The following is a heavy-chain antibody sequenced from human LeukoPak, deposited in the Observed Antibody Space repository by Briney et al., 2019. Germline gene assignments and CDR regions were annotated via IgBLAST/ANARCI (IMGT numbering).Heavy chain of an antibody. CDR2: ISAYNGNT. CDR3: ARVVVPAAIRGSWFDP. Sequence: GASVKVSCKASGYTFTSYYMHWVRQAPGQGLEWMGWISAYNGNTNYAQKLQGRVTMTTDTSTSTAYMELRSLRSDDTAVYYCARVVVPAAIRGSWFDPWGQGTLVTVSS. J-gene: IGHJ5*02. V-gene: IGHV1-18*04. CDR1: GYTFTSYY. D-gene: IGHD2-2*01.